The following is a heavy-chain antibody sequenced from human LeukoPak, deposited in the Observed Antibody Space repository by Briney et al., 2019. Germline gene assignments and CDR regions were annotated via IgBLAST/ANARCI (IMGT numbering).Heavy chain of an antibody. CDR3: AREGGFYRPLDY. V-gene: IGHV4-4*02. Sequence: KPSETLSLTCGVSSGSVSSTNWWTWIRQPPGKGLEWIGEVHLDGRTNFNPSLKSRLTMSVDLSENHVSLKLTSVTAADTAVYYCAREGGFYRPLDYSGQGTLVTVSS. J-gene: IGHJ4*02. D-gene: IGHD6-25*01. CDR2: VHLDGRT. CDR1: SGSVSSTNW.